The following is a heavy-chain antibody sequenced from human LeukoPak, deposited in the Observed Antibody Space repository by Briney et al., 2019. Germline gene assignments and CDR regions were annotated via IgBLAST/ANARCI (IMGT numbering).Heavy chain of an antibody. CDR1: GYSFTSYW. J-gene: IGHJ3*02. CDR3: ARGSYYDFWSGYYPDAFDI. V-gene: IGHV5-51*01. Sequence: GESLKISGKGSGYSFTSYWIGWVRQMPGKGLEWMGIIYPGDSDTRYSPSFQGQVTISADKSTSTAYLQWSSLTASDTAMYYCARGSYYDFWSGYYPDAFDIWGQGTMVTVSS. CDR2: IYPGDSDT. D-gene: IGHD3-3*01.